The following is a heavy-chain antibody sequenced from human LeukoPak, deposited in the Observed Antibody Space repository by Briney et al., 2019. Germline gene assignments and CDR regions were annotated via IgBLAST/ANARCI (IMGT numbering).Heavy chain of an antibody. V-gene: IGHV3-53*04. Sequence: GGSLRLSCVASGFTFSDAWVTWVRQAPGKGLEWVSVLYSGGYTYYADSVKGRFTISRHNSENTLYLQMNSLRAEDTAVYYCARDRYYYDSSGSRNVDYWGQGTLVTVSS. D-gene: IGHD3-22*01. J-gene: IGHJ4*02. CDR3: ARDRYYYDSSGSRNVDY. CDR1: GFTFSDAW. CDR2: LYSGGYT.